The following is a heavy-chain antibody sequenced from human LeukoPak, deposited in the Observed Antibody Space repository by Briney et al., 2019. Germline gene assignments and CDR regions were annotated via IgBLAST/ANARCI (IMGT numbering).Heavy chain of an antibody. D-gene: IGHD6-13*01. CDR3: ARDGSSWYTPVLNYYYSMDV. Sequence: GASVKVSCKASGYTFTSYDINWVRQATGQGLEWMGWMNPNSGNTGYAQKFQGRVTMTRNTSISTAYMELSSLRSEDTAVYYCARDGSSWYTPVLNYYYSMDVWGQGTTVTVSS. J-gene: IGHJ6*02. V-gene: IGHV1-8*01. CDR1: GYTFTSYD. CDR2: MNPNSGNT.